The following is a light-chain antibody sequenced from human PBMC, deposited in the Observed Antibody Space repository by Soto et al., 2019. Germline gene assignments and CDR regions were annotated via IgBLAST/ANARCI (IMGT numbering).Light chain of an antibody. J-gene: IGKJ4*01. CDR3: QKYNSAPLT. CDR2: KAS. V-gene: IGKV1-5*03. Sequence: DIQMTQTPSTLSGSVGDRVTITCRASQTISSWLAWYQQKPGKAPKLLIYKASTLKSGVPSRFSGSGSGPEFTLTISSLQPEDVATYYCQKYNSAPLTFGGGTKVDIK. CDR1: QTISSW.